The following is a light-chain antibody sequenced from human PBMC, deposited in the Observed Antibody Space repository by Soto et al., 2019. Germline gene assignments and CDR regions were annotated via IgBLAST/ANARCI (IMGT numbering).Light chain of an antibody. V-gene: IGKV3-11*01. J-gene: IGKJ2*03. CDR2: DAS. CDR3: LHGSSWPPMYS. CDR1: QSVGTS. Sequence: EIVLTQSPATLSLSPGERATLSCRASQSVGTSLSWYHQKDGQAPRLLIFDASDRATGIPAKFSGSGSGTDFTLAISSLEPEDFAVYYCLHGSSWPPMYSFGQGTKLEIK.